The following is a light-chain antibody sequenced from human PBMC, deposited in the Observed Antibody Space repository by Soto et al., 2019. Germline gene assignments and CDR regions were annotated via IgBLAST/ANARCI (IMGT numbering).Light chain of an antibody. CDR3: RSYTTTGALV. Sequence: QSALTQPPSVSGSPGQSITIACTGTNRDVGSYNLVSWYQQRPTDAPKLIISDVRSPPAGISCRSTGSKSGNTASLTSSGLHAEDEADYYCRSYTTTGALVFGGGTKLTVL. J-gene: IGLJ3*02. CDR2: DVR. V-gene: IGLV2-14*03. CDR1: NRDVGSYNL.